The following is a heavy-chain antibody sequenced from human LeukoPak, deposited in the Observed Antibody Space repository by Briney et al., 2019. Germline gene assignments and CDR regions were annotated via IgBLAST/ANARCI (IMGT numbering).Heavy chain of an antibody. CDR2: TYYTSKWSS. V-gene: IGHV6-1*01. J-gene: IGHJ5*02. D-gene: IGHD2-2*02. Sequence: SQTLSLTCAISGDSVSSNSVAWNWIRQSRSRGLEWLGRTYYTSKWSSDYAVSVKSRITVTPGTSKNQFSLQLASVSPEDTAVYYCARGYLKPGFDHWGQGALLPVSS. CDR3: ARGYLKPGFDH. CDR1: GDSVSSNSVA.